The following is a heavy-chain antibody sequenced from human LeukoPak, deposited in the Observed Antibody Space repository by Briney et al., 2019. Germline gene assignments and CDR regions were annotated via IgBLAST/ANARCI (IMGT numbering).Heavy chain of an antibody. D-gene: IGHD6-25*01. CDR1: GYSFSSYW. V-gene: IGHV5-51*01. J-gene: IGHJ3*02. CDR3: ARRIAAWGAFDI. Sequence: GESLNISCKGSGYSFSSYWIGWVRQMPGEDLEWMGVIYPGDSETRQSPSFQGQVTISADKSISTAYLQWSSLKASDTAMYYCARRIAAWGAFDIWGQGTMVTVSS. CDR2: IYPGDSET.